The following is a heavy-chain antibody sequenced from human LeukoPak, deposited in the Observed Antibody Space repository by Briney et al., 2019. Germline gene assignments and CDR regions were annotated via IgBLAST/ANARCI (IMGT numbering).Heavy chain of an antibody. CDR1: GFTFNSYP. J-gene: IGHJ3*02. V-gene: IGHV3-64D*06. Sequence: GGSLRLSCSASGFTFNSYPVHWVRQAPGRGLEYVSGISRNGGSTYYADSVKGRFTISRDNSKNTLYLQMSSLRAEDTAVYYCVKESGFMVAPNSAFDIWGQGTMVTVSS. CDR3: VKESGFMVAPNSAFDI. CDR2: ISRNGGST. D-gene: IGHD4/OR15-4a*01.